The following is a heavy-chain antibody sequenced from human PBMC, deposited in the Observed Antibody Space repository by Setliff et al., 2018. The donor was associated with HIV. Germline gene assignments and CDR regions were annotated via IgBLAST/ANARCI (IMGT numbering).Heavy chain of an antibody. CDR1: GGSISNSRYY. J-gene: IGHJ5*02. CDR3: ASRVYYYDSSGYLREGGFDP. CDR2: IYYSGST. Sequence: PSETLSLTCTVSGGSISNSRYYWSWIRQPPGKGLEWIGSIYYSGSTYYNPSLKSRVTISVVTSKNQFSLKLSSVTAAAAAVYYCASRVYYYDSSGYLREGGFDPWGQGTLVTVSS. V-gene: IGHV4-39*01. D-gene: IGHD3-22*01.